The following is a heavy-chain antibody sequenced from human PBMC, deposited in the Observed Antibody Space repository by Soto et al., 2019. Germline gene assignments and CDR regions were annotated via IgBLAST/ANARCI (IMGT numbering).Heavy chain of an antibody. CDR2: IYHSGST. J-gene: IGHJ4*02. D-gene: IGHD2-8*02. Sequence: SETLSLTCAFSGCSISSGGYSWSWIRQPPGKGLEWIGYIYHSGSTYYNPSLKSRVTISVDTSKNQFSLKLTSVTAADTAVYYCARGKITGLFDYWGQGTLVTVS. V-gene: IGHV4-30-2*01. CDR1: GCSISSGGYS. CDR3: ARGKITGLFDY.